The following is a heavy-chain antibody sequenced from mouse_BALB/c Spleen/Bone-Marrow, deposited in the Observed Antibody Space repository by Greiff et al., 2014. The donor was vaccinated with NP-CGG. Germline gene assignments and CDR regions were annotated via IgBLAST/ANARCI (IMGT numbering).Heavy chain of an antibody. CDR3: AKKAYYTNWWYFDV. CDR1: GYSFSGYN. D-gene: IGHD2-5*01. J-gene: IGHJ1*01. Sequence: EVQLVESGPELEKPGASVKISCKASGYSFSGYNLSWVKQNSGQSLEWIGNIDPYYGDTTYNQKFKGKATLTVDRSSSTAYMQLKSLTSEDSAVYYCAKKAYYTNWWYFDVWGAGTTVTVSS. V-gene: IGHV1-39*01. CDR2: IDPYYGDT.